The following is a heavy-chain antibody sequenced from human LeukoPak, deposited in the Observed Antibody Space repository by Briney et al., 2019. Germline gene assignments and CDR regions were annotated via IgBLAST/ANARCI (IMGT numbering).Heavy chain of an antibody. Sequence: GGSLRFSCAASGFTFSSYAMSWVRQAPGKGLEWVSAISGSGGSTYYADSVRGRFTISRDNAKNSLYLQMNSLRADDTAMYYCVRGGYGPDYWGQGTLVTVSS. D-gene: IGHD5-12*01. CDR1: GFTFSSYA. CDR3: VRGGYGPDY. J-gene: IGHJ4*02. CDR2: ISGSGGST. V-gene: IGHV3-23*01.